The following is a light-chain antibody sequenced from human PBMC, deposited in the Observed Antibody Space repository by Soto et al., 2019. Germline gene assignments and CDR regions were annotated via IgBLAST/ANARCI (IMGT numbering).Light chain of an antibody. CDR1: SSNIGSNT. CDR2: SSN. CDR3: AAWDDSLNGNWV. V-gene: IGLV1-44*01. J-gene: IGLJ3*02. Sequence: QALVTQPPSASGTPGQRVTISCSGSSSNIGSNTVNWYQQLPATAPKLLIYSSNQRPSGVPDRFSGSKSGTSASLAISGLRSEDEAEYFCAAWDDSLNGNWVFGGGTKLTV.